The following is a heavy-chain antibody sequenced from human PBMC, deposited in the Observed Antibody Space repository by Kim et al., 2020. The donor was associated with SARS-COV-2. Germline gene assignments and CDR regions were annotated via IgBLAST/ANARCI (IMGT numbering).Heavy chain of an antibody. CDR3: ATGVAVDGTPNSYYYYYGMDV. CDR2: FDPEDGDT. V-gene: IGHV1-24*01. D-gene: IGHD6-19*01. J-gene: IGHJ6*02. Sequence: ASVKVSCKVSGYTLTELSMHWVRQAPGKGLEWMGGFDPEDGDTIYAQKFQGRVTMTEDTSTDTAYMELSSLRSEDTAVYYCATGVAVDGTPNSYYYYYGMDVWGQGTTVTVSS. CDR1: GYTLTELS.